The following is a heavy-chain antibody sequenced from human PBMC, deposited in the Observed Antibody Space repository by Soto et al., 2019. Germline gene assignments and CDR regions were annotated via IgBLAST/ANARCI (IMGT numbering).Heavy chain of an antibody. V-gene: IGHV3-23*01. CDR3: AKSASTGEYFDY. CDR1: GCTFSTYG. J-gene: IGHJ4*02. CDR2: ISGSGGST. D-gene: IGHD2-21*01. Sequence: GSLXLPCAASGCTFSTYGISWVRQAPRKGLEWVSAISGSGGSTYYADSVKGRFTISRDNSKNTLYLQMNSLRAEDTAVYYCAKSASTGEYFDYWGQGTLVTVSS.